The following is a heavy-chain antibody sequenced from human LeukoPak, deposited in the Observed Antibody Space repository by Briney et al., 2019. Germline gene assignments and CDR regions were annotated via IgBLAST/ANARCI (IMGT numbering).Heavy chain of an antibody. CDR1: GFTFSSYG. CDR2: IRYDGSNK. CDR3: AKDTTNTYYDFWSGYFDY. D-gene: IGHD3-3*01. Sequence: GGSLRLSCAASGFTFSSYGMHWVRQAPGKGLEWVAFIRYDGSNKYYADSAKGRFTISRDNSKNTLYLQMNSLRAEDTAVYYCAKDTTNTYYDFWSGYFDYWGQGTLVTVSS. J-gene: IGHJ4*02. V-gene: IGHV3-30*02.